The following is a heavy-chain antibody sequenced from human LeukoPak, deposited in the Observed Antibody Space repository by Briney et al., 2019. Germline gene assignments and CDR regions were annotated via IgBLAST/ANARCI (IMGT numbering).Heavy chain of an antibody. CDR2: ISGSGGTT. D-gene: IGHD3-9*01. J-gene: IGHJ6*02. V-gene: IGHV3-23*01. CDR1: GFTFSDYY. Sequence: GGSLRLSCAASGFTFSDYYMSWIRQAPGKGLEWVSAISGSGGTTYYADSVKGRFTISRDNSKNTLYLQMNSLRAEDTAVYYCAKVTGYRSYYYYYGMDVWGQGTTVTVSS. CDR3: AKVTGYRSYYYYYGMDV.